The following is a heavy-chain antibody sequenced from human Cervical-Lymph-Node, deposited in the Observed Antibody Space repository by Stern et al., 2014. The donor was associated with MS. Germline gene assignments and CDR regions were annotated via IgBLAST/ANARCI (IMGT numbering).Heavy chain of an antibody. CDR1: GGSLTSLS. Sequence: VQLVESGAEVGTPGSSVKVSCTASGGSLTSLSISWVRQAPGQGLEWMGGGIPTFHTAAYAQKFQDRVTITADKSMNAVYMELSSLRPEDTAMYYCAKDPPLGVLLEGGYKYFDVDVWGQGTTVTVSS. CDR3: AKDPPLGVLLEGGYKYFDVDV. D-gene: IGHD3-3*01. V-gene: IGHV1-69*06. J-gene: IGHJ6*02. CDR2: GIPTFHTA.